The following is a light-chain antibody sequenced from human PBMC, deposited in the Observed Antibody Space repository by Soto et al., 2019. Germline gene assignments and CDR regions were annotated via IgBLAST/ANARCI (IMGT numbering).Light chain of an antibody. V-gene: IGLV2-14*01. CDR3: SSYTRSSPYV. J-gene: IGLJ1*01. CDR1: SSDVGGYKY. Sequence: QSALTQPASVSGSPGQSITISCTGTSSDVGGYKYVSWYQHHPGKAPKLMIYEVTNRPSGVSNRFSGSKSGNTASLTISGLQAEDEADYYCSSYTRSSPYVFGTGTKVTVL. CDR2: EVT.